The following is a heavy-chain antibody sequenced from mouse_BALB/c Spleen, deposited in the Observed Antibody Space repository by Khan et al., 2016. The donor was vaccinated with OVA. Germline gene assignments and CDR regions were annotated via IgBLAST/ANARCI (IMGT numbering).Heavy chain of an antibody. J-gene: IGHJ4*01. D-gene: IGHD2-1*01. CDR1: GFSLTNYG. CDR3: ARTYFSYGSYGDYYAMDY. V-gene: IGHV2-2*02. Sequence: VQLQESGPGLVQPSQSLSITCTVSGFSLTNYGVHWVHQSPEKGLEWLGVIWSGGSTDSNAAFISRLSINKDNSKSQVFFRMNSLQANDTAIYYCARTYFSYGSYGDYYAMDYWGQGTSVTVSS. CDR2: IWSGGST.